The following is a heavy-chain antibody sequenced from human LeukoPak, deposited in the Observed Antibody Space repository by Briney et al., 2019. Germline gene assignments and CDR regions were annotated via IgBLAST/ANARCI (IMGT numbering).Heavy chain of an antibody. Sequence: SETLSLTCTVSGRSISSYYWSWIRQPPGKGLEWNGYMYYSGSTIYNPSPKNRVTISVDTSKNQFSLKLSSVTAADTAVYYCARAEGTMVRGVNWFDPWGQGTLVTVSS. J-gene: IGHJ5*02. D-gene: IGHD3-10*01. CDR2: MYYSGST. CDR1: GRSISSYY. V-gene: IGHV4-59*01. CDR3: ARAEGTMVRGVNWFDP.